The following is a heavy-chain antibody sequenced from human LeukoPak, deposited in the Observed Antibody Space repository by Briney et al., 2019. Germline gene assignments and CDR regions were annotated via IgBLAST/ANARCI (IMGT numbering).Heavy chain of an antibody. D-gene: IGHD6-25*01. V-gene: IGHV5-10-1*01. J-gene: IGHJ4*02. Sequence: GESLKISCKGSGYSFTSYWISWVRQMPGKGLEWMGRIDPSDSYTNYSPSFQGHVTISADKSITTAYLQWGSLEASDTAMYYCARHQYSSGANYWGQGTLVTVSS. CDR2: IDPSDSYT. CDR1: GYSFTSYW. CDR3: ARHQYSSGANY.